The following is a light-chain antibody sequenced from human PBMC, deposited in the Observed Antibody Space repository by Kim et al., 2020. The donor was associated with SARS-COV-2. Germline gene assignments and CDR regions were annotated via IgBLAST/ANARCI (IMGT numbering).Light chain of an antibody. V-gene: IGLV2-8*01. Sequence: GTSATLSRTGTSSGVGRYNYVSWYQQHPGKAPKVMIYEVSKRPSGVPDRFSGSKSGNSASLTVSGLQVDDEADYYCSSYAGRNNWVFGGGTQLTVL. CDR2: EVS. CDR1: SSGVGRYNY. J-gene: IGLJ3*02. CDR3: SSYAGRNNWV.